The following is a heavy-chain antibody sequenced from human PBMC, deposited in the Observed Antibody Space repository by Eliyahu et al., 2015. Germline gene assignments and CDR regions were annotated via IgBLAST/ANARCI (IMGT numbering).Heavy chain of an antibody. V-gene: IGHV4-34*01. Sequence: QVQLQQWGAGVLKPSETLSLTCAXXGVSLTGFXWTWXRXCPGTGFEYIGDVSHKGVTTYNPSLDSRVIISIDSSKNQFSLKMTSLTAADTALYYCVRGHGDFLDRYTNGIGRFDPWGQGTQVTVSS. CDR3: VRGHGDFLDRYTNGIGRFDP. CDR1: GVSLTGFX. J-gene: IGHJ5*02. CDR2: VSHKGVT. D-gene: IGHD3-16*02.